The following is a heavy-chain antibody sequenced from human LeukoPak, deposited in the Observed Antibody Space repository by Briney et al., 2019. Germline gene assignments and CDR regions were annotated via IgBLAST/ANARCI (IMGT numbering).Heavy chain of an antibody. Sequence: ASVKVSCKAYGYTFTSYGISWVRQAPGQGLEWMGWISGYNYDINYAQNFQGRVTMTTDTSTSTAYMELRGLRSDDTAVYYCARDSEGYCSSNRCSDYYFYMDVWGKGTTVTVSS. J-gene: IGHJ6*03. V-gene: IGHV1-18*01. CDR3: ARDSEGYCSSNRCSDYYFYMDV. CDR2: ISGYNYDI. D-gene: IGHD2-2*01. CDR1: GYTFTSYG.